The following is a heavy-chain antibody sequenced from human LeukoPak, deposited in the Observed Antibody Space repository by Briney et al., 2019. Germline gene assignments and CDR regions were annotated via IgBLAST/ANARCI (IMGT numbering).Heavy chain of an antibody. V-gene: IGHV3-11*04. CDR3: ARVAGSDYYYYYMDV. J-gene: IGHJ6*03. CDR2: ISGSGSNK. Sequence: PGGSLRLSCAASGFTFSDYFMTWIRQAPGKGLEWVSYISGSGSNKYYADSVKGRFTISRDNAKNSLYLQMNSLRVEDTAVYYCARVAGSDYYYYYMDVWGKGTTVTVSS. CDR1: GFTFSDYF.